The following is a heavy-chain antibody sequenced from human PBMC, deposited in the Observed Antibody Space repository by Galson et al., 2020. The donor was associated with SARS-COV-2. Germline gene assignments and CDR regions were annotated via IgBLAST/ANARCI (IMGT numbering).Heavy chain of an antibody. D-gene: IGHD5-12*01. Sequence: GGSLRLSCVASGFTFKNYAMTWVRQAPGKGLEWVSGISGSGAGTYYADSVKGRFTISRDNSKNTLYLQMNSLRAEDTAVYYCARKAVPTMSYYYCMDVWGQGTTITVSS. J-gene: IGHJ6*02. V-gene: IGHV3-23*01. CDR1: GFTFKNYA. CDR2: ISGSGAGT. CDR3: ARKAVPTMSYYYCMDV.